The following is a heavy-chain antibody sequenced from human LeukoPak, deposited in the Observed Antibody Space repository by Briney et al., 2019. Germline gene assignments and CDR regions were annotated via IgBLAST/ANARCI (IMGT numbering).Heavy chain of an antibody. D-gene: IGHD7-27*01. Sequence: PGGSLRLSCAASGFTVSSKYMSWVRQAPGKGLEWVSVIYSGGSTYYADSVKGRFTISRDNSKNTLYLQMNSLKAEDTAVYYCAKDAGALIAFDIWGQGTMVTVSS. CDR3: AKDAGALIAFDI. V-gene: IGHV3-53*01. CDR1: GFTVSSKY. CDR2: IYSGGST. J-gene: IGHJ3*02.